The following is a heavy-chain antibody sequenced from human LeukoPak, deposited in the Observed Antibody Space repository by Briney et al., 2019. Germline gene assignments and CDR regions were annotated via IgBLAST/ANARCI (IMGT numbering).Heavy chain of an antibody. CDR1: GFTFSSYD. CDR2: ISGSGGST. J-gene: IGHJ4*02. V-gene: IGHV3-23*01. D-gene: IGHD4-11*01. Sequence: SGGSLRLSCAASGFTFSSYDMSWVRQAPGKGLEWVSAISGSGGSTYYADSVTGRFTISRDNSKNTLYLQMNRLRAEDTAVYYCAKAAHDYKFYWGQGTLVTVSS. CDR3: AKAAHDYKFY.